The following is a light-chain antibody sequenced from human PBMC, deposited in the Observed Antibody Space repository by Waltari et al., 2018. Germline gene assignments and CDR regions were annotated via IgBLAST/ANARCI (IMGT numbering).Light chain of an antibody. J-gene: IGLJ3*02. V-gene: IGLV2-14*01. CDR3: TSYITTRGDWV. CDR2: EVS. CDR1: SSDVGGYNL. Sequence: QSALTQPASVSGSHGQSITISCTGTSSDVGGYNLVSWHQQHPGKAPNLIIYEVSNRPSGVSNPFAGSKSGNTASLTISGLQAEDEADYYCTSYITTRGDWVFGGGTKLTVL.